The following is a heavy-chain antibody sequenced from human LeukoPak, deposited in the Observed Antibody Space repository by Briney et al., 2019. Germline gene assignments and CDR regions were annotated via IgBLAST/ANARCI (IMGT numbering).Heavy chain of an antibody. J-gene: IGHJ6*02. D-gene: IGHD5-12*01. CDR2: ISGSGGST. CDR1: GFTVSSNY. V-gene: IGHV3-23*01. CDR3: ARGGVATYYYGMDV. Sequence: GGSLRLSCATSGFTVSSNYMSWVRQAPGKGLEWVSAISGSGGSTYYADSVKGRFTISRDNSKNTLYLQMNSLRAEDTAVYYCARGGVATYYYGMDVWGQGTTVTVSS.